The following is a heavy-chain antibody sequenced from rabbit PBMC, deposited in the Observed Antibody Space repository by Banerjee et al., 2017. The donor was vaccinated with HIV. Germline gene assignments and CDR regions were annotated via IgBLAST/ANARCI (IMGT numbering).Heavy chain of an antibody. CDR2: INTRSGSA. V-gene: IGHV1S45*01. CDR1: GFDLSSAYF. Sequence: QEQLEESGGGLVKPEGSLTLTCKASGFDLSSAYFMCWVRQAPGKGLEWIGCINTRSGSAYYASWAKGRFTISKTSSTTVTLQMTSLTAADTATYFCARSASASGTYMNLWGQGTLVTVS. CDR3: ARSASASGTYMNL. D-gene: IGHD1-1*01. J-gene: IGHJ4*01.